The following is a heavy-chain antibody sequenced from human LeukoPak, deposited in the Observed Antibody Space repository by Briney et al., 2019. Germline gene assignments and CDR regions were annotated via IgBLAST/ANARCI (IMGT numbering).Heavy chain of an antibody. CDR2: IYHSGST. Sequence: PSQTLSLTCAVSGGSISSGGYSWSWIRQPPGKGLEWIGYIYHSGSTYYNPSLKSRVTISVDRSKNQFSLKLSSVTAADTAVYYCARVKDGGGARPGRFWYFDLWGRGTLVTVSS. CDR1: GGSISSGGYS. J-gene: IGHJ2*01. D-gene: IGHD4-23*01. CDR3: ARVKDGGGARPGRFWYFDL. V-gene: IGHV4-30-2*01.